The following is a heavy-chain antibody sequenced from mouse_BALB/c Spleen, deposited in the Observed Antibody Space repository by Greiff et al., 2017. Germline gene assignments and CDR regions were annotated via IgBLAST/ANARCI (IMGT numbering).Heavy chain of an antibody. CDR3: ARTGPPAY. V-gene: IGHV5-17*02. J-gene: IGHJ3*01. Sequence: EVNVVESGGGLVQPGGSRKLSCAASGFTFSSFGMHWVRQAPEKGLEWVAYISSGSSTIYYADTVKGRFTISRDNPKNTLFLQMTSLRSEDTAMYYCARTGPPAYWGQGTLVTVSA. CDR1: GFTFSSFG. D-gene: IGHD4-1*01. CDR2: ISSGSSTI.